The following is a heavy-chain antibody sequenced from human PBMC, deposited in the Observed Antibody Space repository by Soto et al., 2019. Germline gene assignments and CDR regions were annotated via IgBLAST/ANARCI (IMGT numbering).Heavy chain of an antibody. Sequence: PGGSLRLSCAASGFTFSSYSMNWVRQAPGKGLEWVSYISSSSSTIYYADSVKGRFTISRDNAKNSLYLQMNSLRAEDTAVYYCASDDYGDSYAFDIWGQGTMVTVS. CDR1: GFTFSSYS. J-gene: IGHJ3*02. V-gene: IGHV3-48*01. CDR2: ISSSSSTI. CDR3: ASDDYGDSYAFDI. D-gene: IGHD4-17*01.